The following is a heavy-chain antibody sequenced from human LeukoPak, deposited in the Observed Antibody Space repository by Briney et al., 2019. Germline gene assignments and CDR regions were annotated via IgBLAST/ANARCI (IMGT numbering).Heavy chain of an antibody. CDR1: GFTFSSSW. Sequence: GRSLRLSCAASGFTFSSSWMHWVRQAPGKGLVWVSRITRDGSSTTYADSVKGRFTTSRDNAKNTLYLQMDSLRHDDTAVYYCARDPGYESWSPFWGGMDVWGNGTTVIVSS. V-gene: IGHV3-74*01. J-gene: IGHJ6*04. D-gene: IGHD3-16*01. CDR3: ARDPGYESWSPFWGGMDV. CDR2: ITRDGSST.